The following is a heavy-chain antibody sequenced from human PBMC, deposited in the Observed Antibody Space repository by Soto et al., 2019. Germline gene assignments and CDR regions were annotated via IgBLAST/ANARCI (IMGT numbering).Heavy chain of an antibody. V-gene: IGHV3-30*18. D-gene: IGHD6-19*01. CDR2: ISYDGSNK. CDR3: AKGGYSSGWYFDY. Sequence: QVQLVESGGGVVQPGRSLRLSCAASGFTFSSYGMHWVRQAPGKWLEWVAVISYDGSNKYYADSVKGRFTISRDNSKNTLYLQMNSLRAEDTAVYYCAKGGYSSGWYFDYWGQGTLVTVSS. CDR1: GFTFSSYG. J-gene: IGHJ4*02.